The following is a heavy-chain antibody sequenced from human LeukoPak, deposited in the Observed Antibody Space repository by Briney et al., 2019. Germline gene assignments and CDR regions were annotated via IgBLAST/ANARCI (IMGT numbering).Heavy chain of an antibody. CDR3: TSSRLWFGELLSN. CDR1: GFTFSGSA. V-gene: IGHV3-73*01. J-gene: IGHJ4*02. D-gene: IGHD3-10*01. CDR2: IRSKANSYAT. Sequence: GGSLKLSCAASGFTFSGSAMHWVRQASGKGLEWVGRIRSKANSYATAYAASVKGRFTISRDDSKNTAYLQMNSLKTEDTAVYYCTSSRLWFGELLSNWGQGTLVTVSS.